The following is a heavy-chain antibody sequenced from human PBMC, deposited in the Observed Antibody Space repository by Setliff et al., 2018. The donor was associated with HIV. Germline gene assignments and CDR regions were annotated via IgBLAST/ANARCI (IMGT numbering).Heavy chain of an antibody. D-gene: IGHD3-10*01. V-gene: IGHV2-5*01. Sequence: TLTRTFSGFSLSTSGVGVGWIRQTPGKALEWLALIYWNDDKRYSPSLKSRLTITKDTSKNQVVLTMTNMDPVDTATYYCASSIKPPHYFDYWGQGTLVTVS. J-gene: IGHJ4*02. CDR3: ASSIKPPHYFDY. CDR1: GFSLSTSGVG. CDR2: IYWNDDK.